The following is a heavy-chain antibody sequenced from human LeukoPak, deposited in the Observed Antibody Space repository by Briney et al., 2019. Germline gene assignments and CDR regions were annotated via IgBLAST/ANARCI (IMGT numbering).Heavy chain of an antibody. CDR2: ISSSGSTI. D-gene: IGHD3-9*01. J-gene: IGHJ4*02. CDR3: ARDLYDILTGYYN. CDR1: GFTFSDYY. V-gene: IGHV3-11*04. Sequence: TGGSLRLSCAASGFTFSDYYMSWIRQAPGKGLEWVSYISSSGSTIYYADSVKGRFTISRDNAKNSLYLQMNSLRAEDTAVYYCARDLYDILTGYYNWGQGTLVTVSS.